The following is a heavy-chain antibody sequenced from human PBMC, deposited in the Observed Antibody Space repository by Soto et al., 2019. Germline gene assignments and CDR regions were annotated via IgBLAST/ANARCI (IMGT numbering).Heavy chain of an antibody. Sequence: PXETLSLTCSVSGFSVTTGGGYYWSWIRQHPGKGLEWIVYIYYSGSTYYNPSLKSRVTISADPSTDQFSLKMTSVTVADTAVYYCAKDEGLLWSGELLWGQGILVTVSS. CDR3: AKDEGLLWSGELL. CDR1: GFSVTTGGGYY. J-gene: IGHJ4*02. D-gene: IGHD3-10*01. V-gene: IGHV4-31*03. CDR2: IYYSGST.